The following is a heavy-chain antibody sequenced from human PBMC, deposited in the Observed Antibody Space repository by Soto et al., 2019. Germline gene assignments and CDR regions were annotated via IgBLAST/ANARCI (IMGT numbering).Heavy chain of an antibody. J-gene: IGHJ6*01. CDR1: GYTFTGYY. Sequence: ASVKVSCKASGYTFTGYYMHWVRQAPGQGLEWMGWINPNSGGTNYAQKFQGWVTMTRDTSISTAHMELSRLRSDDTAVYCCARGANYYYYYGMDVWGKPTTVTVCS. V-gene: IGHV1-2*04. CDR3: ARGANYYYYYGMDV. CDR2: INPNSGGT.